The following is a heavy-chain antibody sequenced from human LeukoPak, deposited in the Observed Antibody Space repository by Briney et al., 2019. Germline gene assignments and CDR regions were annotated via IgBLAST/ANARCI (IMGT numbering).Heavy chain of an antibody. J-gene: IGHJ3*02. Sequence: SQTLSLTCTVSGGSISSGGYYWSWIRQPPGKGLEWIGYIYHSGSTYYNPSLKSRVTISVDRSKNQFSLKLSSVTAADTAVYYCARNTEGELLRGAFDIWGQGTMVTVSS. V-gene: IGHV4-30-2*01. CDR2: IYHSGST. CDR1: GGSISSGGYY. CDR3: ARNTEGELLRGAFDI. D-gene: IGHD1-26*01.